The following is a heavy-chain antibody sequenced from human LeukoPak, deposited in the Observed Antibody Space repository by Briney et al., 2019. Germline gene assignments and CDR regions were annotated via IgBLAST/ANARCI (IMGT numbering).Heavy chain of an antibody. J-gene: IGHJ4*02. CDR2: ISSSSSYI. Sequence: PGGSLRLSCAASGLTFSSYSMNWVRQAPGKGLEWVSSISSSSSYIYYADSVKGRFTISRDNAKKSLYMQMNRLRAEDTAVYYCASIMAYDSSELDYWGQGTLVTVSS. CDR1: GLTFSSYS. V-gene: IGHV3-21*01. D-gene: IGHD3-22*01. CDR3: ASIMAYDSSELDY.